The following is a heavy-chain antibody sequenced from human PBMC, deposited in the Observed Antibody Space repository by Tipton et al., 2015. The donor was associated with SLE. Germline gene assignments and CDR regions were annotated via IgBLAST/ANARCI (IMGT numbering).Heavy chain of an antibody. V-gene: IGHV3-30*02. CDR1: GYTFTGYY. CDR3: AKGLSPRDAFDI. Sequence: QVQLVQSGAEVKEPGASMKVSCKASGYTFTGYYLHWVRQAPGKGLEWVAVIWYDGSNKYYADSVKGRFTISRDNSKNTLYLQMNSPRAEDTAVYYCAKGLSPRDAFDIWGQGTMVTVSS. CDR2: IWYDGSNK. J-gene: IGHJ3*02.